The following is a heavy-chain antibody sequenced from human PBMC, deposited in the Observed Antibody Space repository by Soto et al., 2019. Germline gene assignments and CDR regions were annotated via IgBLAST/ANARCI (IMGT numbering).Heavy chain of an antibody. V-gene: IGHV3-7*01. CDR1: GFTFSSYW. Sequence: GGSLRLSCAAPGFTFSSYWMSWVRQAPGKGLEWVANIKQDGSEKYYVDSVKGRFTISRDNAKNSLYLQMNSLRAEDTAVYYCARLTVVKAFDYWGQGTLVTVSS. CDR2: IKQDGSEK. D-gene: IGHD2-15*01. J-gene: IGHJ4*02. CDR3: ARLTVVKAFDY.